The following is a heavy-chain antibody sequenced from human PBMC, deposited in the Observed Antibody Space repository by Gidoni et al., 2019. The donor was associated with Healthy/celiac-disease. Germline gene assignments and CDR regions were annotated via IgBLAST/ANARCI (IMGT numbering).Heavy chain of an antibody. J-gene: IGHJ6*02. CDR3: AREAKYYDFWSGSYYYYYGMDV. CDR2: ISAYNGNT. V-gene: IGHV1-18*01. Sequence: QVQLVQSGAEVKKPGASVKVSCKASGYTFTSYGISWVRQAPGQGLEWMGWISAYNGNTNYAQKLQGRVTMTTDTSTSTAYMELRSLRSDDTAVYYCAREAKYYDFWSGSYYYYYGMDVWGQGTTVTVSS. D-gene: IGHD3-3*01. CDR1: GYTFTSYG.